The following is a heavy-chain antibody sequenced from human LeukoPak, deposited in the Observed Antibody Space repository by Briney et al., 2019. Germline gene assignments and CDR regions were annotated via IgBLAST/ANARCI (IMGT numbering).Heavy chain of an antibody. D-gene: IGHD3-22*01. V-gene: IGHV4-30-2*04. J-gene: IGHJ3*02. CDR3: ARGYYDSSGYSLHAFDI. CDR2: YHSCCT. Sequence: YHSCCTYYTPSLKSPVIISVHTSKHQFSLKLSSVTAAHTAVYYCARGYYDSSGYSLHAFDIWGQGTMVTVSS.